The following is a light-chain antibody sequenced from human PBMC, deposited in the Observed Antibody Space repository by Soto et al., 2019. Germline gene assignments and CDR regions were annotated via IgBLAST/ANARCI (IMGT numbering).Light chain of an antibody. CDR1: QSVIHTSNNKSY. CDR2: WAS. V-gene: IGKV4-1*01. J-gene: IGKJ2*01. Sequence: DVVMSQSPDSLAVSLGERATMSCKSSQSVIHTSNNKSYLAWYQQKAGQPPELLLYWASARDSGVPDRFSGSGSGTDFTLTISSLQAEDVAVYYCQQYYSTPRTFGQGTKVDIK. CDR3: QQYYSTPRT.